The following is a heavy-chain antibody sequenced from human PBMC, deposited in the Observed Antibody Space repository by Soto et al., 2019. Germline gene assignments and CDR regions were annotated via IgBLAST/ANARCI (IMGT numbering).Heavy chain of an antibody. CDR2: INPKSGGT. J-gene: IGHJ6*02. Sequence: ASVKVSCKASGYSFTDYHIHWVRQAPGQGLEWLGRINPKSGGTSTAQKFQGWVTMTTDTSISTASMELTRLTSDDAAIYYCARGDSTDCSNGVCSFFYNHDMDVWGQGTTVTVSS. V-gene: IGHV1-2*04. D-gene: IGHD2-8*01. CDR1: GYSFTDYH. CDR3: ARGDSTDCSNGVCSFFYNHDMDV.